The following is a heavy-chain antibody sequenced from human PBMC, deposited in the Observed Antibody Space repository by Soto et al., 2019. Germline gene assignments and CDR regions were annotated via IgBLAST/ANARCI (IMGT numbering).Heavy chain of an antibody. J-gene: IGHJ4*02. V-gene: IGHV5-51*01. CDR3: ARHVIEPIHIHSSWPLDD. Sequence: PGESLKISCKGSGYSFTSYWIGWVRQMPGKGLEWMGIIYPGDSDTRYSPSFQGQVTISADKSISTAYLQWSSLKASDTAMYYCARHVIEPIHIHSSWPLDDWGQGTLVSVSS. CDR2: IYPGDSDT. CDR1: GYSFTSYW. D-gene: IGHD6-13*01.